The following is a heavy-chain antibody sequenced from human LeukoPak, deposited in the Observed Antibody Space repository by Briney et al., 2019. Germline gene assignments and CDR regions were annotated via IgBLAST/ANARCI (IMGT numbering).Heavy chain of an antibody. CDR1: GFDFSSNW. Sequence: GGSLRLSCEASGFDFSSNWMHWVRHAPGQGLVWVSRIKGDGISTNYADSVKGRFTISRDIAKNTLYLQMNSLRAEDTGVYYCAKDHYWSIDYWDRGTLVTVSS. D-gene: IGHD3-3*01. CDR3: AKDHYWSIDY. V-gene: IGHV3-74*01. J-gene: IGHJ4*02. CDR2: IKGDGIST.